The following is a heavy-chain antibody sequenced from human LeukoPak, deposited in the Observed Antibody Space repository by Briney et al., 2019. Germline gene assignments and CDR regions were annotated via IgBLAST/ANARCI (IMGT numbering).Heavy chain of an antibody. J-gene: IGHJ4*02. CDR1: GYSFTSYW. CDR2: IYPGDYDT. Sequence: GESLKISCKGSGYSFTSYWIGWVRQMPGKGLEWMGIIYPGDYDTRYSPSFPGQVTISADKSISTAYLQWSSLKASDTAMYYCARLIGYCSGGSCLPPPYFDYWGQGTLVTVSS. CDR3: ARLIGYCSGGSCLPPPYFDY. D-gene: IGHD2-15*01. V-gene: IGHV5-51*03.